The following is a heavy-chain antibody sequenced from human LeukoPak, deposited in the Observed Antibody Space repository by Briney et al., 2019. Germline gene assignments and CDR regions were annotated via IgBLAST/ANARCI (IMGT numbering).Heavy chain of an antibody. CDR2: INPNNGGT. CDR1: GYTFSGFY. D-gene: IGHD1-1*01. J-gene: IGHJ4*02. Sequence: ASVKVSCKASGYTFSGFYIHWVRQAPGQGLEWMGWINPNNGGTNYAQNFQGRVTMTRDTAISTAYMELSVLRSDDTAVCYCARDTSTRGVIDYWGQGTLVTVSS. V-gene: IGHV1-2*02. CDR3: ARDTSTRGVIDY.